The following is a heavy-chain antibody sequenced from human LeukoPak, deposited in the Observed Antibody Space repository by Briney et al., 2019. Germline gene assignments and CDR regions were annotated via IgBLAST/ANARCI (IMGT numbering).Heavy chain of an antibody. J-gene: IGHJ3*02. CDR1: GFTFSSYA. D-gene: IGHD1-1*01. CDR2: IYYSGST. V-gene: IGHV4-39*01. CDR3: ARPTGDPNDAFDI. Sequence: GSLRLSCAASGFTFSSYAMNWVRQPPGKGLEWIGSIYYSGSTYYNPSLKSRVTISVDTSKNQFSLKLSSVTAADTAVYYCARPTGDPNDAFDIWGQGTMVTVSS.